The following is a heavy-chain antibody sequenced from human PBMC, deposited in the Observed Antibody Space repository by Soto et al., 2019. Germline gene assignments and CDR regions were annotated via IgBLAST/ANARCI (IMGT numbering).Heavy chain of an antibody. J-gene: IGHJ6*03. D-gene: IGHD3-10*01. V-gene: IGHV3-9*01. CDR2: ISWNSGSV. CDR1: GFTFDDYA. Sequence: EVQLVESGGGLVQPGRSLRLSCAAFGFTFDDYAMHWVRQAPGKGLEWVSGISWNSGSVGYADSVKGRFTISRDNAKNSLHLEMDSLRVEDTALYYCAKGIRGLMLGYFMDVWGRGTAVTVSS. CDR3: AKGIRGLMLGYFMDV.